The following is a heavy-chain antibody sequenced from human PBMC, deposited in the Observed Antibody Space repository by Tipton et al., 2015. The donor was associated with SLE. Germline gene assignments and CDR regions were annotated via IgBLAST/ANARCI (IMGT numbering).Heavy chain of an antibody. J-gene: IGHJ6*03. D-gene: IGHD3-3*01. CDR2: IKQDGSEK. V-gene: IGHV3-7*01. CDR3: ARDPGSYDFWSRAYMDV. Sequence: SLRLSCAASEFTFTNYWMSWVRQAPGKGLEWVANIKQDGSEKYYVDSVKGRFTISRDNAKNSLYLQMNSLRAEDTAVYYCARDPGSYDFWSRAYMDVWGKGTTVTVSS. CDR1: EFTFTNYW.